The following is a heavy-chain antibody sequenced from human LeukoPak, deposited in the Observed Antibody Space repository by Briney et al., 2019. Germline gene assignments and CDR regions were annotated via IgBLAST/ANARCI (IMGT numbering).Heavy chain of an antibody. CDR3: ARGYSYGKDY. J-gene: IGHJ4*02. Sequence: ETLSLTCTVSGGSISSYYWSWVRQPPGKGLEWVANIKQDGSEKYYVDSVKGRFTISRDNAKNSLYLQMNSLRAEDTAVYYCARGYSYGKDYWGQGTLVTVSS. CDR2: IKQDGSEK. CDR1: GGSISSYY. V-gene: IGHV3-7*01. D-gene: IGHD5-18*01.